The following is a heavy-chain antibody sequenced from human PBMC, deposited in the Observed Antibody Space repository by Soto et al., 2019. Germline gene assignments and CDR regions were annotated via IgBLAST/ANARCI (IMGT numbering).Heavy chain of an antibody. CDR2: IWFDGSNK. CDR1: GFTFSSYG. V-gene: IGHV3-33*01. CDR3: AREGHWNYEDY. J-gene: IGHJ4*02. Sequence: QVQLVESGGGVVQPGRSLRLSCAASGFTFSSYGMHWVRQAPGKGLEWVVAIWFDGSNKYYADSVKGRFTVSRDNSKNTRYLQMNSLRVEDTAVYYCAREGHWNYEDYWGQGTLVTVSS. D-gene: IGHD1-7*01.